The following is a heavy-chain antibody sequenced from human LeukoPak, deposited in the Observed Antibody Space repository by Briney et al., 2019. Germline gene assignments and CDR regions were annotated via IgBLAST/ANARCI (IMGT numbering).Heavy chain of an antibody. D-gene: IGHD1-26*01. CDR3: ARAHGSGAMDLDY. V-gene: IGHV4-59*01. CDR2: IYYSGST. CDR1: GGSISSYY. Sequence: SETLSLTCTVSGGSISSYYWSWIRQPPGKGLEWIGYIYYSGSTNYNPSLKSRVTISVDTSKNQFSLKLSSVTAADTAVYYCARAHGSGAMDLDYWGQETLVTVSS. J-gene: IGHJ4*02.